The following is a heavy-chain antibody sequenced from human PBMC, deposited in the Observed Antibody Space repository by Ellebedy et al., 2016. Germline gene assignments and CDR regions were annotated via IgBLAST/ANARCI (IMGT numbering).Heavy chain of an antibody. D-gene: IGHD6-13*01. J-gene: IGHJ6*02. V-gene: IGHV3-30*18. CDR2: ISDDGNDK. Sequence: GESLKISXETSGFIFSRYGIHWVRQAPGKGLEWVAVISDDGNDKSYTDSVKGRFTISRDNAKFRVYLQMNSLRVEDTAVYYCAKVRSPDVYSTYDMDVWGQGTTVTVSS. CDR3: AKVRSPDVYSTYDMDV. CDR1: GFIFSRYG.